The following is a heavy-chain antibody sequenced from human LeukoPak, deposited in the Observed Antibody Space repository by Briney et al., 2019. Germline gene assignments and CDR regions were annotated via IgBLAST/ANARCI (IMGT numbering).Heavy chain of an antibody. CDR2: IYTSGST. J-gene: IGHJ4*02. CDR1: GGSISSYY. V-gene: IGHV4-4*07. Sequence: SETLSLTCTVSGGSISSYYWSWIRQPAGKGLEWIGRIYTSGSTNYNPSLKSRVTMSVDTSKHQFSLKLSSVTAADTAVYYCARDRYYYDSSALRFDYWGQGTLVTVSS. CDR3: ARDRYYYDSSALRFDY. D-gene: IGHD3-22*01.